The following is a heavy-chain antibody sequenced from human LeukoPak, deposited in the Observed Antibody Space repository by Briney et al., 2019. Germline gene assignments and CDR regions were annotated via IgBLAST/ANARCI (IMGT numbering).Heavy chain of an antibody. CDR3: ARGFVLRFLEWSNYYYYYGMDV. J-gene: IGHJ6*02. CDR2: MNPNSGNT. CDR1: GYTFTSYD. Sequence: ALVKVSCKASGYTFTSYDINWVRQATGQGLEWMGWMNPNSGNTGYAQKFQGRVTMTRNTSISTAYMELSSLRSEDTAVYYCARGFVLRFLEWSNYYYYYGMDVWGQGTTVTVSS. D-gene: IGHD3-3*01. V-gene: IGHV1-8*01.